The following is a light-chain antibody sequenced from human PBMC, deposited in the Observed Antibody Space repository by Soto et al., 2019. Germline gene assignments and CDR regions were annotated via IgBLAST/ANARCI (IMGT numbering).Light chain of an antibody. CDR2: DVS. V-gene: IGLV2-14*01. CDR1: SSDVGGHNY. Sequence: QSVLTQPASVSGSPGQSITISCTGTSSDVGGHNYVSWYQQHPGKAPKLMIYDVSNRPSGVSNRFSGSKSGNTASLTISGLQAEDEADYYCSSYTSTSTLSVFGTGTKLTVL. J-gene: IGLJ1*01. CDR3: SSYTSTSTLSV.